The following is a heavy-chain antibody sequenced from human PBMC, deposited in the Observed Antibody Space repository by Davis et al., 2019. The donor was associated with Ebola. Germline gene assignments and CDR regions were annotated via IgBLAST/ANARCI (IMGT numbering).Heavy chain of an antibody. J-gene: IGHJ4*02. D-gene: IGHD2-2*01. CDR2: ISSSGSTI. Sequence: GESLKISCAASGFSFSRYWMHWVRQAPGKGLEWVSYISSSGSTIYYADSVKGRFTISRDNAKNSLYLQMNSLRAEDTAVYYCARDCSSTSCSDVGLDYWGQGTLVTVSS. V-gene: IGHV3-48*03. CDR1: GFSFSRYW. CDR3: ARDCSSTSCSDVGLDY.